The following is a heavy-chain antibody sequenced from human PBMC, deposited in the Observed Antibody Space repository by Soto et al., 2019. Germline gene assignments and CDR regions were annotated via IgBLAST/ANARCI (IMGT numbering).Heavy chain of an antibody. D-gene: IGHD6-6*01. CDR2: IDPSDSYT. CDR1: GYSFTSYW. CDR3: ARIQLGTYYYYGMDV. V-gene: IGHV5-10-1*01. J-gene: IGHJ6*02. Sequence: GESLKISCKGSGYSFTSYWISWVRQMPGKGLEWMGRIDPSDSYTNYSPSFQGHVTISADKSISTAYLQWSSLKASDTAMYYCARIQLGTYYYYGMDVWGQGTTVTVSS.